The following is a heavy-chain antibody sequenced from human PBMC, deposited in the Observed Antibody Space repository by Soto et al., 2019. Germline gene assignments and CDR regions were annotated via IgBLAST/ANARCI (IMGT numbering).Heavy chain of an antibody. J-gene: IGHJ6*02. Sequence: VQLVESGGGLVQPGGSLRLSCVASGIPVSSNYMTWVRQAPGKGLEWVSVLHSGGDTYYANSVKGRFTISRHDSTNTLFRQMNSLTAADTAVYYCARDGPYYYASRMDVWGQGTTVTVSS. CDR1: GIPVSSNY. D-gene: IGHD3-10*01. CDR3: ARDGPYYYASRMDV. V-gene: IGHV3-53*04. CDR2: LHSGGDT.